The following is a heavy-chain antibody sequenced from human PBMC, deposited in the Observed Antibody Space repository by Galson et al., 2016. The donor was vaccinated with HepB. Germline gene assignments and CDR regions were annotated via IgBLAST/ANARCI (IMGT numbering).Heavy chain of an antibody. CDR1: GASLSINNW. V-gene: IGHV4-4*02. Sequence: ETLSLTCAVSGASLSINNWWSWVRQTPGKGLEWIGEIYHSGSTNYNPSLKSRVNISVDKSKNQFSLKLSSVTAADTAVYYCARAARSGYSVFDYWGQGTLVTVSS. J-gene: IGHJ4*02. CDR3: ARAARSGYSVFDY. D-gene: IGHD3-22*01. CDR2: IYHSGST.